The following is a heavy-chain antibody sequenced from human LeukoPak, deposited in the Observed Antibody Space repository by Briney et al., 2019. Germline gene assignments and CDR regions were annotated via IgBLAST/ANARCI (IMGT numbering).Heavy chain of an antibody. CDR1: GGSISSGGYY. CDR2: IYYSGST. J-gene: IGHJ4*02. CDR3: ARRGIAAAGYFDY. D-gene: IGHD6-13*01. V-gene: IGHV4-31*03. Sequence: SETLSLTCTVSGGSISSGGYYWSWIRQHPGKGLEWIGYIYYSGSTYYNPSLKSRVTISVDTSKNQFSLKLSSVTAEDTAVYYCARRGIAAAGYFDYWGQGTLVTVSS.